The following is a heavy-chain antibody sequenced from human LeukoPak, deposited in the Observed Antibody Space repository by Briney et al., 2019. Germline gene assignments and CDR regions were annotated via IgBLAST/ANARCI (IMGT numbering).Heavy chain of an antibody. J-gene: IGHJ3*02. V-gene: IGHV4-59*01. CDR3: ARDRIATDALAI. CDR2: VYYSGST. CDR1: GGSISSSY. D-gene: IGHD6-13*01. Sequence: SETLSLTCTVSGGSISSSYWSWIRQPPGKGLEWIGYVYYSGSTNYNPSLKSRVTISLDTPKNQFSLKLNSVTAADTAVYYCARDRIATDALAIWGQGTMVTVSS.